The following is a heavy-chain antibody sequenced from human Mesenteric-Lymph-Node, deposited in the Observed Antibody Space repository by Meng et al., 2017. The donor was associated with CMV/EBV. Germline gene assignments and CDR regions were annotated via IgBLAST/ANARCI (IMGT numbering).Heavy chain of an antibody. Sequence: ASVKVSCKASGYTFTGYYMHWVRQAPGQGLEWMGWINPNTGDTNFAQKFQGRVTMTRDTSITTAYMELSRLRSDDTAVYYCARPDYHNYQIDCWGQGTLVTVSS. CDR2: INPNTGDT. D-gene: IGHD4-11*01. V-gene: IGHV1-2*02. CDR1: GYTFTGYY. J-gene: IGHJ4*02. CDR3: ARPDYHNYQIDC.